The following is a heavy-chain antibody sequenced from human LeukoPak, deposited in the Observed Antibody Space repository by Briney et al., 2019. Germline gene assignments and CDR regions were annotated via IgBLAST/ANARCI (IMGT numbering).Heavy chain of an antibody. J-gene: IGHJ4*02. CDR2: IYYSGST. CDR3: ARRGGDFWSGYYKYYFDY. Sequence: SETLSLTCTVSGGSISSSSYYWGWIRQPPGKGLEWIGSIYYSGSTYYNPSLKSRVTISVDTSKNQFSLKLSSVTAAGTAVYYCARRGGDFWSGYYKYYFDYWGQGTLVTVSS. D-gene: IGHD3-3*01. CDR1: GGSISSSSYY. V-gene: IGHV4-39*01.